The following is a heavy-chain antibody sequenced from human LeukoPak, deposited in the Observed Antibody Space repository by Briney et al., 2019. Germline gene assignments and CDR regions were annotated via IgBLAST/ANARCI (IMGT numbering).Heavy chain of an antibody. CDR2: IYYSGST. Sequence: SETLSLTCTVSGGSISSYYWSWIRQPPGKGLEWIGYIYYSGSTNYNPSLKSRVTISVDTSKNQFSLKLSSVTAADTAVYYCARGAQQWLETDYWGQGTLVTVSS. J-gene: IGHJ4*02. CDR1: GGSISSYY. CDR3: ARGAQQWLETDY. V-gene: IGHV4-59*08. D-gene: IGHD6-19*01.